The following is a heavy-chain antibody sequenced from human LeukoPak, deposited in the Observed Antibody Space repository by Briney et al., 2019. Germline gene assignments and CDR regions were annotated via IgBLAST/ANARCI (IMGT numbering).Heavy chain of an antibody. V-gene: IGHV4-4*09. CDR2: IYTSGST. Sequence: ASETLSLTCTVSGGSISSYYWSWIRQPPGEGLEWIGYIYTSGSTNYNPSLKSRVTISVDTSKNQFSLKLSSVTAADTAVYYCATIQTGYDFWSGFQAYYYMDVWGKGTTVTVSS. D-gene: IGHD3-3*01. CDR3: ATIQTGYDFWSGFQAYYYMDV. CDR1: GGSISSYY. J-gene: IGHJ6*03.